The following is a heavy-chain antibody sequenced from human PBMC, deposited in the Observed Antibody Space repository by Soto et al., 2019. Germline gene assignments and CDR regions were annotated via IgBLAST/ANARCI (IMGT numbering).Heavy chain of an antibody. D-gene: IGHD2-15*01. V-gene: IGHV3-33*01. Sequence: QVQLVESGGGVVQPGRSLRLSCAASGFTFSSYGMHWVRQAPGKGLEWVAVIWYDGSNKYYADSVKGRFTISRDNSKNTLYLQMNSLRAEDTAVYYCARSSLGSGRGSHYWGQRTLVTVSS. CDR1: GFTFSSYG. CDR3: ARSSLGSGRGSHY. CDR2: IWYDGSNK. J-gene: IGHJ4*02.